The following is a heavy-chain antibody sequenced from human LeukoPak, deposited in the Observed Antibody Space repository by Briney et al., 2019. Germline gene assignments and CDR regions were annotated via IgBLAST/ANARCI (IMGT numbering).Heavy chain of an antibody. J-gene: IGHJ6*02. Sequence: PGGSLRLSCAASGFTFSSYAMSWVRQAPGKGLEWVANIKQDGSEKYYVDSVKGRFTISRDNAKNSLYLQMNSLRAEDTAVYYCARELERRRPYYYYGMDVWGQGTTVTVSS. CDR1: GFTFSSYA. D-gene: IGHD1-1*01. CDR2: IKQDGSEK. CDR3: ARELERRRPYYYYGMDV. V-gene: IGHV3-7*01.